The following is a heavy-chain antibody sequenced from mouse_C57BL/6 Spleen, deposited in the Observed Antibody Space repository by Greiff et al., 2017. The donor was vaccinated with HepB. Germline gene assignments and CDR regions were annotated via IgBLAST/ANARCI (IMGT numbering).Heavy chain of an antibody. V-gene: IGHV3-6*01. J-gene: IGHJ3*01. CDR2: ISYDGSN. CDR3: ARRGPDAWFAY. D-gene: IGHD2-3*01. Sequence: EVKLQESGPGLVKPSQSLSLTCSVTGYSITSGYYWNWIRQFPGNKLEWMGYISYDGSNNYNPSLKNRISITRDTSKNQFFLKLNSVTTEDTATYYCARRGPDAWFAYWGQGTLVTVSA. CDR1: GYSITSGYY.